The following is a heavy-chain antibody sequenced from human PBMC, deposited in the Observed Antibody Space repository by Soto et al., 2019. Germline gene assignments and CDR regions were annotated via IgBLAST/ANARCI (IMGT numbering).Heavy chain of an antibody. Sequence: GASVKVSCKASGYTFTSYDINWVRQATGQGLEWMGWMNPNSGNTGYAQKFQGRVTMTRNTSISTAYMELRSLRSEDTAVYYCASAPYGLGSRLGFEFDYWGQGTLVTVSS. CDR3: ASAPYGLGSRLGFEFDY. D-gene: IGHD3-10*01. J-gene: IGHJ4*02. V-gene: IGHV1-8*01. CDR1: GYTFTSYD. CDR2: MNPNSGNT.